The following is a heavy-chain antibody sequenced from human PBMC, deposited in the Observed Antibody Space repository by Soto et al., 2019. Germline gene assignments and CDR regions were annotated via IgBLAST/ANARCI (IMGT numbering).Heavy chain of an antibody. J-gene: IGHJ3*02. Sequence: QLHLVQSGAVVKKPGASVTVSCSASGYPVTAYYMHWVRQAPGRGLEWMGGINPATGAAKYTQTCQGRVTTTRDTSARTVFMELRGLTSEDTVVFFCARGGGVGVAGSAAFDMWGQGTVVTVSS. D-gene: IGHD3-3*01. V-gene: IGHV1-2*05. CDR1: GYPVTAYY. CDR3: ARGGGVGVAGSAAFDM. CDR2: INPATGAA.